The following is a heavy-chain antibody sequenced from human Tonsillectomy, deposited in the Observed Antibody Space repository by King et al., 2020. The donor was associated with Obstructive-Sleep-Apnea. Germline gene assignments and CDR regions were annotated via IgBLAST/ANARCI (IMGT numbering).Heavy chain of an antibody. CDR3: ARLKVLGNWNDLPGGFDT. D-gene: IGHD1-1*01. CDR1: GYSFTSYW. V-gene: IGHV5-51*01. J-gene: IGHJ5*02. Sequence: QLVQSGAEVKKPGESLKISCKGSGYSFTSYWIGWVRQMPGKGLEWMGIIYPGDSDIRYNPSFQGQVTISADKSVSTAYLQWSSLKASDTAVYYCARLKVLGNWNDLPGGFDTWGQGTLVTVSS. CDR2: IYPGDSDI.